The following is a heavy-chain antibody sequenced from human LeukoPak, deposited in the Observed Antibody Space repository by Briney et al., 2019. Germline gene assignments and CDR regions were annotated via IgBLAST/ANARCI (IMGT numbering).Heavy chain of an antibody. J-gene: IGHJ4*02. CDR1: GFTFSSYW. CDR3: ARDKSYGDSSDY. Sequence: PGGSLTLSCAASGFTFSSYWMSWVRQAPGKGLEWVANIKQDGSEKYYVDSVKGRFTISRDNAKNSLYLQMNSLRAEDTALYYCARDKSYGDSSDYWGQGTLVTVSS. V-gene: IGHV3-7*01. CDR2: IKQDGSEK. D-gene: IGHD4-17*01.